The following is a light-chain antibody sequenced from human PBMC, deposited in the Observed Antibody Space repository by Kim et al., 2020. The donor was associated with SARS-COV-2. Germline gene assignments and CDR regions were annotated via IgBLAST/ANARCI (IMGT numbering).Light chain of an antibody. CDR3: QKYYGAPLT. J-gene: IGKJ4*01. Sequence: ASVGDRVTIPCRASQGISNYLAWYQQKPGKVPKLLINDATTLRSGVPSRFSGSGSGTDFTLTISSLQPEDVGTYYCQKYYGAPLTFGGGTKVDIK. CDR1: QGISNY. V-gene: IGKV1-27*01. CDR2: DAT.